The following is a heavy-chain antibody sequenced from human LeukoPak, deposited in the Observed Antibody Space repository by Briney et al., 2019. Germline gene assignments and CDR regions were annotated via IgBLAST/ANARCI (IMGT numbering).Heavy chain of an antibody. Sequence: ASVKVSCKASGYTFSSYGITWVRQAPGQGLEWMGWISAYSGNTNYAEKLQGRVTITTDTSTSTAYMELRSLRSDDTAVYYCALGGASDAFDIWGQGTMVTVSS. D-gene: IGHD3-16*01. CDR3: ALGGASDAFDI. J-gene: IGHJ3*02. CDR1: GYTFSSYG. CDR2: ISAYSGNT. V-gene: IGHV1-18*01.